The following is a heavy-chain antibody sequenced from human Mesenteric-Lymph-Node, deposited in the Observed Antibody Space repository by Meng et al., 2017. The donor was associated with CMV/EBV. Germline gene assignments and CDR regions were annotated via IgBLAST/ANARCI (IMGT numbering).Heavy chain of an antibody. D-gene: IGHD3-3*01. CDR1: GGSISSYY. CDR2: IYYIGST. Sequence: SETLSLTCTVSGGSISSYYWSWIRQPPGKGLEWIGYIYYIGSTNYNPSLQSRVTISVATSKNQFSLKLSSVTAADTAVYYCASGGNSGYYYFDYWGQGTLVTVSS. J-gene: IGHJ4*02. CDR3: ASGGNSGYYYFDY. V-gene: IGHV4-59*12.